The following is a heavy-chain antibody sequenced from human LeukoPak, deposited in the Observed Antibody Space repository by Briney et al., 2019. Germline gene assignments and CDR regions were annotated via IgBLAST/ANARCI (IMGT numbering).Heavy chain of an antibody. D-gene: IGHD4-23*01. V-gene: IGHV1-2*02. CDR2: INPNSGGT. CDR1: GYTFTGYY. CDR3: ARDSDYGGNSGGPDY. Sequence: ASATVSSKASGYTFTGYYMHWVRQAPGQRLEWMGWINPNSGGTNYAQKFQGRVTMTRDTSISTAYMELSRLRSDDTAVYYCARDSDYGGNSGGPDYWGQGTLVTVSS. J-gene: IGHJ4*02.